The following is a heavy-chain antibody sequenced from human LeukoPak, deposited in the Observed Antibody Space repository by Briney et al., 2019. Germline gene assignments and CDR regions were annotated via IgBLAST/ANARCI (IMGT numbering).Heavy chain of an antibody. CDR2: ISYDESKK. J-gene: IGHJ2*01. D-gene: IGHD2-8*02. CDR1: GFTFSAYG. Sequence: GGSLRLSCAASGFTFSAYGMRWVRQAPGKGLEWVAVISYDESKKRYVDSVKGRFTISRDNSKNTMYLQMNSLRAEDTAVYYCARDEAYPGGFLDLWGRGTLVTVSS. V-gene: IGHV3-30*03. CDR3: ARDEAYPGGFLDL.